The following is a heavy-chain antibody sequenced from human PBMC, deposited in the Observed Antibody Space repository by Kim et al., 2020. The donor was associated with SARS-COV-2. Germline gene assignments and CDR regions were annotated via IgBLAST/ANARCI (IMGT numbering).Heavy chain of an antibody. CDR1: GGSFSGYH. J-gene: IGHJ6*02. Sequence: SETLSLTCAVYGGSFSGYHWSWIRQPPGNGLEWIGEINHSGSTNYNPSLKSRVTISIDTSKNQFSLKLTSVTAADTALYYCARGRAGVVPGAILGIGPHYDSYVMDVWGQGTTVTVSS. V-gene: IGHV4-34*01. CDR2: INHSGST. D-gene: IGHD2-2*02. CDR3: ARGRAGVVPGAILGIGPHYDSYVMDV.